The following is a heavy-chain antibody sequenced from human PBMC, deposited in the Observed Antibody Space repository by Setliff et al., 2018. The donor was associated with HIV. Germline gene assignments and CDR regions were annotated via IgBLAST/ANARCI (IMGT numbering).Heavy chain of an antibody. V-gene: IGHV3-23*01. Sequence: GVLRLSCAASGFTFSSFAMSWVRQAPGKGLEWVSSISGSGGGTYYEDSVKGRFTISRDNSKNTLYLQMNSLRAEDTAVYYCAKASVVNVVATTIWFWGQGTLVTVSS. CDR1: GFTFSSFA. CDR3: AKASVVNVVATTIWF. J-gene: IGHJ4*02. CDR2: ISGSGGGT. D-gene: IGHD1-26*01.